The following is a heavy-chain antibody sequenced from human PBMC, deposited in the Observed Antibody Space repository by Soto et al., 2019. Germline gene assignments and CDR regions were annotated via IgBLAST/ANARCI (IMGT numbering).Heavy chain of an antibody. Sequence: QVQLVQSGAEVKKPGSSVKVSCKASGGTFSSYAISWVRQAPGHGLEWMGGIIPIFGSANYAQKFQGRVTITADESTSTANMELSSLRSEDTAVYYCARGVDLSVTNPCHWFDPWGQGTLVTVSS. CDR3: ARGVDLSVTNPCHWFDP. CDR2: IIPIFGSA. CDR1: GGTFSSYA. D-gene: IGHD4-17*01. J-gene: IGHJ5*02. V-gene: IGHV1-69*12.